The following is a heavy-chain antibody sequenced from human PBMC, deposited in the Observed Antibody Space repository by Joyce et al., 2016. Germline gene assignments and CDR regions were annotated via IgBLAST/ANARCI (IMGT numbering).Heavy chain of an antibody. CDR1: GGTRSGYA. Sequence: QMQLVQSGAEVKKPGSSVKVSCRAFGGTRSGYAISWVRQAPGQGLEWMGGITPIFATAKYAQKFQTRLTITVDKSTNTAYMELSSLRSEDTAIYYCVRVRQSGNINDYWGQGTQVTVSS. J-gene: IGHJ4*02. V-gene: IGHV1-69*06. CDR2: ITPIFATA. CDR3: VRVRQSGNINDY.